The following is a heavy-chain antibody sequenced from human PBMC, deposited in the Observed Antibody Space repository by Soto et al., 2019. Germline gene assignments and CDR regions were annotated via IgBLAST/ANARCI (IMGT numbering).Heavy chain of an antibody. CDR2: IFNDAGNE. CDR1: GFTFKDCA. Sequence: QVQLVESGGDVVQPGRSLRLSCAASGFTFKDCAMHWVRQAPGKGLEWVSIIFNDAGNEYYTESVTGRFTISRDNSKNTLYLQMNSLRDEDTAVYYCAKEKGTGRAPNGAYDVWGRGTRVTVSS. CDR3: AKEKGTGRAPNGAYDV. D-gene: IGHD1-1*01. J-gene: IGHJ3*01. V-gene: IGHV3-33*06.